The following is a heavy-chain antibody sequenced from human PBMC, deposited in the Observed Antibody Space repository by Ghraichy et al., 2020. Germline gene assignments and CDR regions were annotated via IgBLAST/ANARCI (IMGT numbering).Heavy chain of an antibody. CDR3: ARDGIVGARATVDY. J-gene: IGHJ4*02. Sequence: GESLNISCAASGFTFSSYSMNWVRQAPGQGLEWVSYISSSASPIFYADSVKGRFTISRDNAENSQFLQMNSLREEDTAVYYCARDGIVGARATVDYWGQGTLVTVSS. CDR1: GFTFSSYS. CDR2: ISSSASPI. V-gene: IGHV3-48*02. D-gene: IGHD1-26*01.